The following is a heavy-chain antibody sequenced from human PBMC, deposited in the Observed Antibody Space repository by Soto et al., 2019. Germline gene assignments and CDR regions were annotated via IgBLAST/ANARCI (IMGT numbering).Heavy chain of an antibody. CDR3: AKVLGEDIVVVVAAPTFDY. D-gene: IGHD2-15*01. Sequence: EVQLLESGGGLVQPGGSLRLSCAASGFTFSSYAMSWVRQAPGKGLEWVSAISGSGGSTYYADSVKGRFTISRDNSKNTLYLQMNSLRAEDTAVYYCAKVLGEDIVVVVAAPTFDYWGQGTLVTVSS. CDR2: ISGSGGST. J-gene: IGHJ4*02. V-gene: IGHV3-23*01. CDR1: GFTFSSYA.